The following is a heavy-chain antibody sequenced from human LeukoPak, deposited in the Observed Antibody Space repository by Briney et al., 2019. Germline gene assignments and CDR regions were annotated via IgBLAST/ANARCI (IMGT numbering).Heavy chain of an antibody. V-gene: IGHV3-23*01. Sequence: GGSLRLSCAASGFTFSSYAMSWVRQAPGKGLEWVSAISGSGGSTYYADSVKGRFTISRDNSKNTLYLQMNSLRAEDTAVYYCARDTTFGGVTLDYWGQGTLVTVSS. CDR1: GFTFSSYA. CDR2: ISGSGGST. J-gene: IGHJ4*02. CDR3: ARDTTFGGVTLDY. D-gene: IGHD3-16*01.